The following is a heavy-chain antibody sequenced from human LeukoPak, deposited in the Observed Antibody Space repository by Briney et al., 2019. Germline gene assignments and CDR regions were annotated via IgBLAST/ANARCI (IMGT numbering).Heavy chain of an antibody. CDR1: GDSVSSNSAT. J-gene: IGHJ2*01. V-gene: IGHV6-1*01. Sequence: SQTLSLTCAISGDSVSSNSATWNWIRQSPSRGLEWLGRTYYRSKWYNDYAASVKSRIAIKPDTSKNQFSLQLNSVTPEDTAVYYCARDGMAVAVGYFDLWGRGTLVTVSS. D-gene: IGHD6-19*01. CDR3: ARDGMAVAVGYFDL. CDR2: TYYRSKWYN.